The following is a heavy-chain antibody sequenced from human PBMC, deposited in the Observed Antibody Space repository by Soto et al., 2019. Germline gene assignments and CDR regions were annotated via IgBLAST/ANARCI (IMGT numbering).Heavy chain of an antibody. V-gene: IGHV1-18*01. CDR2: ISTYNGDT. Sequence: QVQLVQSGAEVKKPGASLKVSCTASGYTFTSYAITWVRQAPGQGLEWMGWISTYNGDTKYAQNLQGRVTITTDTSTRTAYMELRSLKSDDTAVYYCARGSRLRTIPEHWGQGPLVAVSS. J-gene: IGHJ4*02. D-gene: IGHD3-3*01. CDR1: GYTFTSYA. CDR3: ARGSRLRTIPEH.